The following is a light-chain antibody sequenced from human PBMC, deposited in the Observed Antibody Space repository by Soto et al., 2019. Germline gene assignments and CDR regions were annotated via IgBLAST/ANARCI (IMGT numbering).Light chain of an antibody. J-gene: IGLJ1*01. Sequence: QSALTQPASVSGSPGQSITISCTGTSSDVGGYNYVSWSQQHPGKAPQLMIYEVSKRPSGVSNRFSGSKSGNTASLTISGLRAEDEADYYCSSYTSSSTYVFGTGTKVTVL. V-gene: IGLV2-14*01. CDR3: SSYTSSSTYV. CDR2: EVS. CDR1: SSDVGGYNY.